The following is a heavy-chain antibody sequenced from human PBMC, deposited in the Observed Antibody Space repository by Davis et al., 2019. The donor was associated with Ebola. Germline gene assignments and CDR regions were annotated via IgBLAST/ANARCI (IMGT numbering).Heavy chain of an antibody. D-gene: IGHD6-19*01. J-gene: IGHJ4*02. CDR3: ASSVWPHTLAH. Sequence: GESLKISCAASGFTFSDYWRHWVRQAPGKGPDWVSRINPDGSNIGYADFVKGRFTISRGNTKNTLYVQMNSLGADDTALYYCASSVWPHTLAHWGQGTPVTVSS. CDR2: INPDGSNI. V-gene: IGHV3-74*01. CDR1: GFTFSDYW.